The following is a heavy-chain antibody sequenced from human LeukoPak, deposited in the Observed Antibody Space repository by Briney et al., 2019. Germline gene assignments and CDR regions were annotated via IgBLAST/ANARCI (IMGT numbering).Heavy chain of an antibody. Sequence: SETLSLTCTVSGGSISSSSYYWGWIRQPPGKRLEWIGSIYYSGSTYYNPSLKSRVTISVDTSKNQFSLKLSSMTAADTAVYYCARGIGSTSLPDSWFDPWGQGTLVTVSS. CDR3: ARGIGSTSLPDSWFDP. CDR1: GGSISSSSYY. CDR2: IYYSGST. D-gene: IGHD2-2*01. J-gene: IGHJ5*02. V-gene: IGHV4-39*07.